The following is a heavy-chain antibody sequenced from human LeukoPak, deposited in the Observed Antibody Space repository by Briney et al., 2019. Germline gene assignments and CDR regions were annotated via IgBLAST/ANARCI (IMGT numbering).Heavy chain of an antibody. J-gene: IGHJ4*02. CDR3: ARDLYYYDSSGPYYFDY. CDR1: RFTFSGYG. D-gene: IGHD3-22*01. CDR2: IRFDGSNK. V-gene: IGHV3-30*02. Sequence: PGGSLRLSCAASRFTFSGYGIHWVRQAPGKGLEWVAFIRFDGSNKYYADSVKGRFTISRDNSKNTLYLQMNSLRAEDTAVYYCARDLYYYDSSGPYYFDYWGQGTLVTVSS.